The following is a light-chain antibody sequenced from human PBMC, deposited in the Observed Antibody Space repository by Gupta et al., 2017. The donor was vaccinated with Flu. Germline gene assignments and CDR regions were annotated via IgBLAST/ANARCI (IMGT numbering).Light chain of an antibody. V-gene: IGLV2-8*01. CDR2: EVS. CDR3: SSYAGSDKDV. CDR1: SSDVGGFNY. Sequence: TSSDVGGFNYVSWYQQHPGKVPKLMIYEVSQRPSGVPDRVSGSKSGYTASLTVSGLQAEDEADYYCSSYAGSDKDVFGTGTKVTVL. J-gene: IGLJ1*01.